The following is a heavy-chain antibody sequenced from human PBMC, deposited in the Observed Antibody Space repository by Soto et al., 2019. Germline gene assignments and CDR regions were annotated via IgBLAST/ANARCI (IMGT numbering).Heavy chain of an antibody. CDR3: ARELTMVRGQNYYYGMDV. D-gene: IGHD3-10*01. CDR2: IIPIFGTA. J-gene: IGHJ6*02. V-gene: IGHV1-69*13. CDR1: GGTFSSYA. Sequence: GASVKVSCKASGGTFSSYAISWVRQAPGQGLEWMGGIIPIFGTANYAQKFQGRVTITADESTSTAYMELSSLRSEDTAVYYCARELTMVRGQNYYYGMDVWGQGTTVTVSS.